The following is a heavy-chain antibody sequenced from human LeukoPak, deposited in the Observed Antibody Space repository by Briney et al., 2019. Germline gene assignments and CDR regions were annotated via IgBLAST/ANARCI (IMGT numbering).Heavy chain of an antibody. Sequence: SVKVSCKASGGTFSSYAIIWVRQAPGQGLEWMGGIIPIFGTANYAQKFQGRVTITADESTSTAYMELSSLRSEDTAVYYCARDQWELRGVLDYWGQGTLVTVSS. CDR3: ARDQWELRGVLDY. CDR2: IIPIFGTA. V-gene: IGHV1-69*13. CDR1: GGTFSSYA. D-gene: IGHD1-26*01. J-gene: IGHJ4*02.